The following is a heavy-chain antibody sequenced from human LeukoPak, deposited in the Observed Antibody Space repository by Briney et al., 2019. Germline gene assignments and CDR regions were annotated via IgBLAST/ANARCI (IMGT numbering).Heavy chain of an antibody. V-gene: IGHV3-30*04. CDR1: GFTFSSYA. CDR2: ISYDGSNK. D-gene: IGHD1-1*01. Sequence: PGRSLRLSCAASGFTFSSYAMHWVRQAPGKGLEWVAVISYDGSNKYYADSVKGRFTISRDNSKNTLYLQMNSLRAEDTAVYYCARDEPYNWNDVGYYYGMDVWGKGTTVTVSS. CDR3: ARDEPYNWNDVGYYYGMDV. J-gene: IGHJ6*04.